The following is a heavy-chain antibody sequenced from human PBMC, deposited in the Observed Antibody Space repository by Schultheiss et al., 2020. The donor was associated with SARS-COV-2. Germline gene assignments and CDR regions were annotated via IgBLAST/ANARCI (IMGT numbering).Heavy chain of an antibody. V-gene: IGHV1-69*13. CDR1: GGTFSSYA. Sequence: SVKVSCKASGGTFSSYAISWVRQAPGQGLEWMGGIIPIFGTANNAQKFQGRVTITADESTSTAYMELSSLRSEDTAVYYCARCRQLVHDYWYFDLWGRGTLVTVSS. CDR3: ARCRQLVHDYWYFDL. D-gene: IGHD6-6*01. J-gene: IGHJ2*01. CDR2: IIPIFGTA.